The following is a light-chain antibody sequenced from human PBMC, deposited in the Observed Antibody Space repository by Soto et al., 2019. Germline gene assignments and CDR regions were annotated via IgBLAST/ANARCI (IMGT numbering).Light chain of an antibody. CDR1: QNISNW. J-gene: IGKJ1*01. CDR3: QHYDGFPWT. CDR2: KAS. V-gene: IGKV1-5*03. Sequence: DIQMTQSPSTLSASIGDRVTITCRASQNISNWLAWYQQKPGKAPKLLIYKASSLEGGVPSRFSGSASGTEFTLTISSLQPDDFATYYCQHYDGFPWTFGQGTKVEFK.